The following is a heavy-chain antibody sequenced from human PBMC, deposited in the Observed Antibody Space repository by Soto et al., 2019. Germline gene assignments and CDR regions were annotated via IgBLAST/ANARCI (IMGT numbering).Heavy chain of an antibody. J-gene: IGHJ3*02. CDR2: ISYDGNIE. V-gene: IGHV3-30*18. D-gene: IGHD3-16*01. CDR3: AKLGVLPPDTFEI. CDR1: GFTFSSHG. Sequence: PGGSLRLSCAASGFTFSSHGIHWVRQAPGKGLEWVGVISYDGNIENYLDSVEGRSTMSRDNSKNTVYLQMKSLRAEDTAVYYCAKLGVLPPDTFEIWGQGTKVTVSS.